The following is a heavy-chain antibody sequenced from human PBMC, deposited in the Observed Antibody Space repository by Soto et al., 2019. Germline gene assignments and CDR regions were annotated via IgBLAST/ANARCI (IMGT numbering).Heavy chain of an antibody. D-gene: IGHD2-15*01. V-gene: IGHV3-23*01. CDR1: GFTFSSYA. Sequence: GGSLRLSCAASGFTFSSYAMSWVRQAPGKGLEWVSAISGSSGSTYYADSVKGRFTISRDNSKNTLYLQMNSLRAEDTAVYYCARVVVVAATIDYWGQGTLVTVSS. J-gene: IGHJ4*02. CDR3: ARVVVVAATIDY. CDR2: ISGSSGST.